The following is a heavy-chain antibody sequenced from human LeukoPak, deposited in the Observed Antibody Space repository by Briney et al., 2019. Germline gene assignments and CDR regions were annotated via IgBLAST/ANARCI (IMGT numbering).Heavy chain of an antibody. CDR3: AKGGISNPAGRFDC. V-gene: IGHV3-23*01. Sequence: GGSLRLSCAASGFSFGSYPMSWVRQAPGKGLEWVSAVSGDGGTTYHADSVKGRFTISRDNSKNTLYLQMNSLRAEDTAVYYCAKGGISNPAGRFDCWGQGTQVTVFS. D-gene: IGHD4-11*01. CDR2: VSGDGGTT. CDR1: GFSFGSYP. J-gene: IGHJ4*02.